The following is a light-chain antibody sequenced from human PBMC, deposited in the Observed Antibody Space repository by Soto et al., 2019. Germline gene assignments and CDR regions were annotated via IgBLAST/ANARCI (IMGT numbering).Light chain of an antibody. V-gene: IGKV1-17*01. CDR2: AAS. CDR1: QGIRND. CDR3: KQNKIPPRA. J-gene: IGKJ1*01. Sequence: DIQMTQSPSSLSASVGDRVTITCRASQGIRNDLGWYQQKPGKAPKRLIYAASSLQSGVPSRFSGSGSGTDFPLKIRSRRPKDLAIYYFKQNKIPPRALGKGTKGE.